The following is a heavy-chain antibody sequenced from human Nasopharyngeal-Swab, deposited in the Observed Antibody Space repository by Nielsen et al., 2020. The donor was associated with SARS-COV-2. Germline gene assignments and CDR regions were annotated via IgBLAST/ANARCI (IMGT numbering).Heavy chain of an antibody. Sequence: SVKVSCKASGGTFSSYAISWVRQAPGQGLEWMGGIIPIFGTANYSQKFQGRVTITADESTSTAYMELSSLRSEDTAVYYCAREPTYCYDSSGTPYYYYMDVWGKGTTVTVSS. CDR3: AREPTYCYDSSGTPYYYYMDV. D-gene: IGHD3-22*01. CDR1: GGTFSSYA. V-gene: IGHV1-69*13. J-gene: IGHJ6*03. CDR2: IIPIFGTA.